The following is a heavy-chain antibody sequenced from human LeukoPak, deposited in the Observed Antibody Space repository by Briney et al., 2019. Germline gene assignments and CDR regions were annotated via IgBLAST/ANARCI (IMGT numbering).Heavy chain of an antibody. J-gene: IGHJ5*02. D-gene: IGHD3-10*01. CDR1: GDSINNYY. Sequence: SETLSLTCTVSGDSINNYYLSWIRQTPGKGLEWIAYMSYSGRSDYGPSLKSRVSRSIDTSKNQFSLKLSSVTAADTAVYYCARDLGFGEFPGINGFDPWGQGTLVTVSS. CDR2: MSYSGRS. V-gene: IGHV4-59*01. CDR3: ARDLGFGEFPGINGFDP.